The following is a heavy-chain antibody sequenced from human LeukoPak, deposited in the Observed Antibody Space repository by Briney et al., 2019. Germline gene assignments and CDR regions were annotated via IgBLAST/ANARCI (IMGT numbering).Heavy chain of an antibody. CDR2: TYYRSKWYR. CDR1: GDSVSSSSAA. J-gene: IGHJ4*02. D-gene: IGHD6-19*01. CDR3: AGGSGSFHY. V-gene: IGHV6-1*01. Sequence: QTLSRTCDVSGDSVSSSSAAWNSIRQSPSRGLEWLGRTYYRSKWYREYAVSVRGRVTINPDTSKNQFSLQLNSVTPEHTAMYHCAGGSGSFHYWGQGTLVTVSS.